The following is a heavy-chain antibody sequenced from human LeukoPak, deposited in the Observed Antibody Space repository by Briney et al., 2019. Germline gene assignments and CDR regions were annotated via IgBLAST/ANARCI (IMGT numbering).Heavy chain of an antibody. V-gene: IGHV1-69*13. D-gene: IGHD2-2*01. CDR1: GGTFSSYA. J-gene: IGHJ4*02. CDR3: ARDEGYCSSTSCYLFDY. CDR2: IIPIFGTA. Sequence: SVKVSCKASGGTFSSYAISWVRQAPGQGLEWMGGIIPIFGTANYAQKFQGRVTITADESTSTAYMELSSLRSEDTAVYYCARDEGYCSSTSCYLFDYWGQGTPVTVSS.